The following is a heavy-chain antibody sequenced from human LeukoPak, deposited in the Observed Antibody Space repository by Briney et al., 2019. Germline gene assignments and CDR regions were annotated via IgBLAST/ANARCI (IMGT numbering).Heavy chain of an antibody. CDR1: GGSFSGYY. V-gene: IGHV4-34*01. J-gene: IGHJ4*02. CDR2: INHSGST. Sequence: PSETLSLTCAVYGGSFSGYYWSWIRQPPGKGLEWIGEINHSGSTNYNPSLKSRVTISVDTSKNQFSLKRSSVTAADTAVYYCATRASSGGYCSGGSCYSRGGRPSAFDYWGQGTLVTVSS. D-gene: IGHD2-15*01. CDR3: ATRASSGGYCSGGSCYSRGGRPSAFDY.